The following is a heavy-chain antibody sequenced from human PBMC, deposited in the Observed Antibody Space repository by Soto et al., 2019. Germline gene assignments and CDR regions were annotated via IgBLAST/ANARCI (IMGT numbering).Heavy chain of an antibody. J-gene: IGHJ4*02. CDR2: IYHSGST. D-gene: IGHD3-3*01. V-gene: IGHV4-4*02. CDR1: GGSISSSNW. Sequence: SETLSLTCAVSGGSISSSNWWSWVRQPPGKGLEWIGEIYHSGSTNYNPSLKSRVTISVDKSKNQFSLKLSSVTAADTAVYYCARAAVFWGGYYTGRKGELDYWGQGTLVTVSS. CDR3: ARAAVFWGGYYTGRKGELDY.